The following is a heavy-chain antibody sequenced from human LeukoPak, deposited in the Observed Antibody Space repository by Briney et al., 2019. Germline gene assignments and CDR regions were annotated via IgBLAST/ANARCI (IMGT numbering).Heavy chain of an antibody. Sequence: SSVKVSCKASGYTFNRYAMNWVRQAPGQGLEWMGWINTETGNPTYAQGFTGQFVFSVDTYVNTAYLQISSLRTEDTAVYYCERGGYYGGSGTYGFFDYWGQGSLVTVSS. CDR1: GYTFNRYA. CDR2: INTETGNP. J-gene: IGHJ4*02. D-gene: IGHD3-10*01. V-gene: IGHV7-4-1*02. CDR3: ERGGYYGGSGTYGFFDY.